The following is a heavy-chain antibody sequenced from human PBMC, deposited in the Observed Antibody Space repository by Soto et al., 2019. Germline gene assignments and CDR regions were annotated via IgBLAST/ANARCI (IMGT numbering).Heavy chain of an antibody. V-gene: IGHV4-30-4*01. CDR3: ARHYKEMATIWGLYYFDY. J-gene: IGHJ4*02. D-gene: IGHD5-12*01. Sequence: PSETTSLIITVSKDPISSVDYYLSWIRQPPGKGLEWIGCIYYSGNTYYNPSLKRRFTISVDTSKNQFSLKLSSVTAADTAVYYCARHYKEMATIWGLYYFDYWGQGILVTVSS. CDR2: IYYSGNT. CDR1: KDPISSVDYY.